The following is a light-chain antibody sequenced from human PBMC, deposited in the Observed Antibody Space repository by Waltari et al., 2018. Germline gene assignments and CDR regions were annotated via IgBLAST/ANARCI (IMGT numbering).Light chain of an antibody. V-gene: IGLV2-23*02. CDR1: SSDIGSYNL. CDR3: CSYAGSTTYYV. Sequence: QSALAQPASVSGSPGQSITISCAGTSSDIGSYNLVSWYQHHPGKAPKLMIYEINKRPSGVPDRFSGSKSGKTASLTISGLQAEDEADYYCCSYAGSTTYYVFGTGTKVTVL. CDR2: EIN. J-gene: IGLJ1*01.